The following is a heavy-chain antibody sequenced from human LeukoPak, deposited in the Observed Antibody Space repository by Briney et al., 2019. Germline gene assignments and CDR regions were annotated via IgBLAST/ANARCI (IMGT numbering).Heavy chain of an antibody. CDR3: VRGRTSGSSWPFDY. CDR2: IGSSGGSI. CDR1: GFTFNDYY. V-gene: IGHV3-11*04. D-gene: IGHD6-13*01. J-gene: IGHJ4*02. Sequence: GGSLRLSCAASGFTFNDYYMSWIRQAPGKGLEWISYIGSSGGSINYADSVKGRFTISRDNAKNSLSLQMNSLRAEDTAVYYCVRGRTSGSSWPFDYWGQGTLVTVSS.